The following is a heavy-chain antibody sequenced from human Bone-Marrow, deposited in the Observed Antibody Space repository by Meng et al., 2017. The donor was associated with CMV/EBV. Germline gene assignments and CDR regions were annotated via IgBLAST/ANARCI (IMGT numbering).Heavy chain of an antibody. CDR2: MNPNSGNT. D-gene: IGHD3-22*01. CDR3: ARGPIPYYDSSGYSI. CDR1: GYTFTSYD. V-gene: IGHV1-8*01. J-gene: IGHJ4*02. Sequence: ASVKVSCKASGYTFTSYDINWVRQATGQGLEWMGWMNPNSGNTGYAQKFQGRVTMTRNTSISTAYMELSSLRSEDTAVYYCARGPIPYYDSSGYSIWGQGTLVTVSS.